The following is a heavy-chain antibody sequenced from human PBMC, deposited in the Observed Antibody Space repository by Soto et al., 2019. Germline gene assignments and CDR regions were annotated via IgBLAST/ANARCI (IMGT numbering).Heavy chain of an antibody. CDR1: GFTFSSYS. D-gene: IGHD2-8*01. CDR3: AKDLGWTNPTWFDP. V-gene: IGHV3-23*01. CDR2: ISGSGGST. Sequence: LRLSCAASGFTFSSYSMSWVRQAPGKGLEWVSAISGSGGSTYYADPVKGRFTISRDNSKNTLYLQMNSLRAEDTAVYYCAKDLGWTNPTWFDPWGQGTLVAVCS. J-gene: IGHJ5*02.